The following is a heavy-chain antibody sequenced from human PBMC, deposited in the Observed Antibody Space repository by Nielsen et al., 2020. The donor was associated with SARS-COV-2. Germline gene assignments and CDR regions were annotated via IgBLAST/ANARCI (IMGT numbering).Heavy chain of an antibody. V-gene: IGHV3-9*01. D-gene: IGHD5-18*01. Sequence: GGSLRLSCAASGFTLDDYAMQWVRQAPGKGLEWVSGISWNSGSIGYADSVKGRFTISRDNAKNSLYLQMNSLRAEDTALYYCAKIHTAMVPTDYWGQGTLVTVSS. J-gene: IGHJ4*02. CDR1: GFTLDDYA. CDR3: AKIHTAMVPTDY. CDR2: ISWNSGSI.